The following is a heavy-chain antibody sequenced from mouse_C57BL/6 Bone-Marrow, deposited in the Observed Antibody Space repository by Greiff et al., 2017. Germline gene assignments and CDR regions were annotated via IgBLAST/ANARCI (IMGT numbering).Heavy chain of an antibody. CDR1: GYTFTSYG. J-gene: IGHJ1*03. D-gene: IGHD1-1*01. CDR2: IYIGNGYT. V-gene: IGHV1-58*01. CDR3: ARPYGSSYVWYFDV. Sequence: EVKLVESGAELVRPGSSVKMSCKTSGYTFTSYGINWVKQRPGQGLEWIGYIYIGNGYTEYNEKFKGKATLTSDTSSSTAYMQLSSLTSEDSAIYFCARPYGSSYVWYFDVWGTGTTVTVSS.